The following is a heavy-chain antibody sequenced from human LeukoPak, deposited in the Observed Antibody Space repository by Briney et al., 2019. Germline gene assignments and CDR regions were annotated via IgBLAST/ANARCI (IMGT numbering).Heavy chain of an antibody. J-gene: IGHJ4*02. V-gene: IGHV5-51*01. D-gene: IGHD5-12*01. CDR3: ASTLHSGYDSFDY. CDR2: IYPGDSDS. Sequence: ESLKISCKGSGYSFISYCIGWVRQMPGKGGEGMGIIYPGDSDSRYSASFQDHVTISAAKSLSTAYLPWSSLKASDTAMYYCASTLHSGYDSFDYWGQGTLVTVSS. CDR1: GYSFISYC.